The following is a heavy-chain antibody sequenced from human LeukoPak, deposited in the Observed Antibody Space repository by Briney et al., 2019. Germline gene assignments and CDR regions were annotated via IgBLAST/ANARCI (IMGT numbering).Heavy chain of an antibody. CDR3: AKFLVTDPTDLDIFDS. V-gene: IGHV3-23*01. CDR1: GFTFSTYA. J-gene: IGHJ4*02. Sequence: GGSLRLSCAASGFTFSTYAMSWVRQAPGKGLEWVSTISSRGTSTYYADSVKGRFTISRDTSKSTLYLQMNSLSAEDAAVYSCAKFLVTDPTDLDIFDSWGQGTLVTVSS. D-gene: IGHD3-9*01. CDR2: ISSRGTST.